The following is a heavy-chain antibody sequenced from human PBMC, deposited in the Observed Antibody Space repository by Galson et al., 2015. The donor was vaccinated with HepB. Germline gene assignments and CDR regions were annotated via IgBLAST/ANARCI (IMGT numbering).Heavy chain of an antibody. CDR3: ARGRGLGYYYYMDV. V-gene: IGHV4-34*01. D-gene: IGHD3-10*01. CDR2: INHSGST. CDR1: GFTFSSYD. Sequence: LRLSCAASGFTFSSYDMNWVRQAPGKGLEWIGEINHSGSTNYNPSLKSRVTISVDTSKNQFSLKLSSVTAADTAVYYCARGRGLGYYYYMDVWGKGTTVTVSS. J-gene: IGHJ6*03.